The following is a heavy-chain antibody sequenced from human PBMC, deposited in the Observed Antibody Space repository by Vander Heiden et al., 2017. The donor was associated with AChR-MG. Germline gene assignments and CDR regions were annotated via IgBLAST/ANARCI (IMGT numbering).Heavy chain of an antibody. CDR2: ITDTGGDT. V-gene: IGHV3-23*01. CDR1: GFPFSNYA. CDR3: VKGSAAARPYYFDY. J-gene: IGHJ4*02. Sequence: EVQLLESGGALVQPGGSLRLSCEVAGFPFSNYAMSWVRQVPGKGLEWVSAITDTGGDTYHADSVKGRFTISRDNSKNTLSLQMNSLRAEDTALYYCVKGSAAARPYYFDYWGQGTLVTVSS. D-gene: IGHD6-13*01.